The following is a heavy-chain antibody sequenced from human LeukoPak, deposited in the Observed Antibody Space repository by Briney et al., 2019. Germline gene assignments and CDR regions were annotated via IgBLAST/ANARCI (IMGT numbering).Heavy chain of an antibody. D-gene: IGHD3-16*01. CDR1: GFTFSSYS. CDR3: AKGAKLRSTYYFDY. Sequence: GGSLRLSCAASGFTFSSYSMNWVRQAPGKGLEWVSSISSSSSYIYYADSVKGRFTISRDNSKNTLYLQMNSLRAEDTAVYYCAKGAKLRSTYYFDYWGQGTLVTVSS. CDR2: ISSSSSYI. J-gene: IGHJ4*02. V-gene: IGHV3-21*04.